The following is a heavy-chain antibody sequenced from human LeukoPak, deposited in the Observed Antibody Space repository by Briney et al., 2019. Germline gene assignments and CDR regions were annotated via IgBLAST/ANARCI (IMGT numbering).Heavy chain of an antibody. CDR3: ARHGTKYYDILTGYYNAFDI. D-gene: IGHD3-9*01. J-gene: IGHJ3*02. CDR2: IYHSGST. Sequence: SETLSLTCAVSGYSISSGYYWGWIRQPPGQGLEWIGSIYHSGSTYYNPSLKSRVTISVDTSKNQFSLKLSSVTAADTAVYYCARHGTKYYDILTGYYNAFDIWGQGTMVTVSS. V-gene: IGHV4-38-2*01. CDR1: GYSISSGYY.